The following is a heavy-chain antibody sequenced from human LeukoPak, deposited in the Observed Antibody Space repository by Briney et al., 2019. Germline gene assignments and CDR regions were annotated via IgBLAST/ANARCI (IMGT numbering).Heavy chain of an antibody. CDR3: ARDIPTGEYSYGYYY. D-gene: IGHD5-18*01. CDR1: GYTFTSYG. V-gene: IGHV1-18*01. Sequence: ASVKVSCKASGYTFTSYGISWVRQAPGQGLEWMGWISAYNGNTNYAQRLQGRVTMTTDTSTSTAYMEPRSLRSDDTAVYYCARDIPTGEYSYGYYYWGQGTLVTVSS. J-gene: IGHJ4*02. CDR2: ISAYNGNT.